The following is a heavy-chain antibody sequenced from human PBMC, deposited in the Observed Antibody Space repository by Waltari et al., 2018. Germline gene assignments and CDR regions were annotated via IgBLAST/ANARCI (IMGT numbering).Heavy chain of an antibody. J-gene: IGHJ4*02. Sequence: QVQLQESGPGLVKPSETLSLTCSVSGGSINNYFWNWIRQPPGKGLQWVGYNRHTGITKSNPSLRSRVTMAVDTSRIQFSLRLTSVSATDTAVYFCARWDSPGRYFGDWGQGTPVTVSS. CDR1: GGSINNYF. CDR3: ARWDSPGRYFGD. V-gene: IGHV4-59*08. D-gene: IGHD1-20*01. CDR2: NRHTGIT.